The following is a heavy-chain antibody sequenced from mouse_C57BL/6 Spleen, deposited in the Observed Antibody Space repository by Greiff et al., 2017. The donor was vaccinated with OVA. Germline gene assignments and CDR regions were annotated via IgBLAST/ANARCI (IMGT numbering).Heavy chain of an antibody. Sequence: QVQLQQPGAELVKPGASVKLSCKASGYTFTSYWMPWVKQRPGQGLEWIGEIDPSDSYTNYNQKFKGKATLTVDTSSSTAYMQLSSLTSEDSAVYYCARKVYYGSSPYFDYWGQGTTLTVSS. D-gene: IGHD1-1*01. J-gene: IGHJ2*01. CDR3: ARKVYYGSSPYFDY. CDR2: IDPSDSYT. V-gene: IGHV1-50*01. CDR1: GYTFTSYW.